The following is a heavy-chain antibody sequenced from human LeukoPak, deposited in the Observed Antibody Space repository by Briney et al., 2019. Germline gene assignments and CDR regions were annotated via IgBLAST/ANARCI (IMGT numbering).Heavy chain of an antibody. J-gene: IGHJ4*02. V-gene: IGHV1-2*02. Sequence: ASVKVSCKASGYTFTGYYMHWVRQAPGQGLEWMGWINPNSGGTNYAQKFQGRVTMTRDTSISTAYMELSSLRSEDTAVYYCAREIYSGYVDYWGQGTLVTVSS. CDR3: AREIYSGYVDY. D-gene: IGHD5-12*01. CDR2: INPNSGGT. CDR1: GYTFTGYY.